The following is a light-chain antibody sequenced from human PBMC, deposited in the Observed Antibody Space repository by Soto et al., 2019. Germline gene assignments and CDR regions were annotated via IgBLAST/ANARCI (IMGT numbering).Light chain of an antibody. J-gene: IGKJ4*01. Sequence: EIVMTQSPATMYVSPGERATLSCRASQSVSSNLAWYQQKPGQAPRLLIYGASTRATGIPARFSGSGSGTEFTLTISSLQSEDFAVYYCQQYNNWPLFGGGTKVELK. CDR2: GAS. CDR3: QQYNNWPL. CDR1: QSVSSN. V-gene: IGKV3-15*01.